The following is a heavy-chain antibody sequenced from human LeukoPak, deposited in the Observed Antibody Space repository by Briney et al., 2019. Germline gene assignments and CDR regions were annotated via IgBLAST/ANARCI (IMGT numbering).Heavy chain of an antibody. CDR1: GFTVSSNY. D-gene: IGHD3-10*01. J-gene: IGHJ4*02. Sequence: GGSLRLSCAASGFTVSSNYMSWVRQAPGKGLEWVSVIYSGGSTYYADSVKGRFTISRDNSKNTLYLQMNSLRAEDTAVYYCARSPKSYGSGSYYIDYWGQGTLVTVSS. CDR2: IYSGGST. V-gene: IGHV3-53*01. CDR3: ARSPKSYGSGSYYIDY.